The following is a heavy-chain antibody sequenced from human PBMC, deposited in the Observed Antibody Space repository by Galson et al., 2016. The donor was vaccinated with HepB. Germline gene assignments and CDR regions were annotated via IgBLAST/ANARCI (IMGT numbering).Heavy chain of an antibody. J-gene: IGHJ4*02. CDR3: ARDLPLLG. Sequence: SLRLSCAASGFTVSSNYMSWVRQAPGEGLEWVSVIYSGGDTYYADSVKGRFTISRDNSKNTLYLQMNSLRAEDTAVYYCARDLPLLGWGQGTLVTVSS. CDR2: IYSGGDT. CDR1: GFTVSSNY. V-gene: IGHV3-53*01. D-gene: IGHD2-15*01.